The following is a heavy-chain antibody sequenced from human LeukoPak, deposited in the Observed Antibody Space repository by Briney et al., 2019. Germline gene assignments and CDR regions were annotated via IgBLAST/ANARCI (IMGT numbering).Heavy chain of an antibody. CDR2: ISYDGSNK. D-gene: IGHD2-21*01. Sequence: GGSLRLSCVASGFTFSTYGMHWVRQAPGKGLGWVTVISYDGSNKYYADSVKGRFTISRDNSKNTLYLQMNNLRVEDTAVYYCAKDPQPWGGGDYFDYWGQGTLVTVSS. V-gene: IGHV3-30*18. CDR3: AKDPQPWGGGDYFDY. CDR1: GFTFSTYG. J-gene: IGHJ4*02.